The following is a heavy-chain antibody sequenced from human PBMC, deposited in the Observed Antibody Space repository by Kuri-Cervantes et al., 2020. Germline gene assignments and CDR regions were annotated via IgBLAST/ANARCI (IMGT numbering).Heavy chain of an antibody. D-gene: IGHD6-25*01. CDR1: GGSINTYY. Sequence: GSLRLSCTVPGGSINTYYWTWIRQPLGKGLEWIGYIYYSGSTNYNPSLKSRVTISLDTSKNQFSLKLSSVIAADTAIYYCASRSGSLPTMKYGMDVWGQGTTVTVSS. J-gene: IGHJ6*02. CDR3: ASRSGSLPTMKYGMDV. CDR2: IYYSGST. V-gene: IGHV4-59*01.